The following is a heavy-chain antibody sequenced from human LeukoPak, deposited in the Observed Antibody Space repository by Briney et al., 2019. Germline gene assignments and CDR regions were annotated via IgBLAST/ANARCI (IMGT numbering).Heavy chain of an antibody. CDR3: AKDIPDYGVWFDP. J-gene: IGHJ5*02. CDR1: GFTFDDYA. Sequence: GGSLRLSCAGSGFTFDDYAMHWVRQAPGKGLEWVSLISGDGGRTYYADSVKGRFTISRDNSKNSLYLQMNSLRTEDTALYYCAKDIPDYGVWFDPWGQGTLVTVSS. V-gene: IGHV3-43*02. CDR2: ISGDGGRT. D-gene: IGHD4-17*01.